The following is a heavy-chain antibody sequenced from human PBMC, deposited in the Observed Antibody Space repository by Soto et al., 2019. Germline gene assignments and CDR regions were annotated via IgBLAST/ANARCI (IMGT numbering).Heavy chain of an antibody. V-gene: IGHV1-18*01. D-gene: IGHD5-12*01. CDR2: ISVYNGES. CDR1: GFNFTSGV. CDR3: ARGHKWGYGYNDH. J-gene: IGHJ4*02. Sequence: QVQLVQSGADVKRPGASVRVSCKASGFNFTSGVLNWVRQAPGQGLEWMGWISVYNGESHYAQNVQGRITMTTETSTKTAYMELRSLRSDDAAVYYCARGHKWGYGYNDHWGQGTLVTVSS.